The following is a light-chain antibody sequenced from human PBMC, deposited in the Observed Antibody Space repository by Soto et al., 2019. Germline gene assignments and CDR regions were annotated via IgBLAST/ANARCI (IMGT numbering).Light chain of an antibody. Sequence: QSALTQPRSVSGSPGQSVTISCTGTSSDVGGYNYVSWYQQKPGKAPKLIIYGVSRWPSGVPNRFSASKSGNRASLTISGLQAEDEGDYYCCSYAGGPEVFGTGTKVTVL. CDR1: SSDVGGYNY. J-gene: IGLJ1*01. V-gene: IGLV2-11*01. CDR2: GVS. CDR3: CSYAGGPEV.